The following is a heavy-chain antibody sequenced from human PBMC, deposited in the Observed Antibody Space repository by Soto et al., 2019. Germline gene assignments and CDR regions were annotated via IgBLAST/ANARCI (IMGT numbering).Heavy chain of an antibody. CDR3: TTDLHYYYGSGSGKDAFDL. Sequence: PGGSLRLSCAASGFTFSNDWMNWVRQAPGKGLEWVGRIKSKTDGGTTDYAAPVKGRFTISRDDSKNTLYLQMNSLKTEDTAVYYCTTDLHYYYGSGSGKDAFDLWGQGTMVTVSS. J-gene: IGHJ3*01. CDR2: IKSKTDGGTT. D-gene: IGHD3-10*01. V-gene: IGHV3-15*07. CDR1: GFTFSNDW.